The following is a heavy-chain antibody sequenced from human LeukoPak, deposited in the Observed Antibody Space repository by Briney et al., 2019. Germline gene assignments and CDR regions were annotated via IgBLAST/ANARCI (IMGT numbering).Heavy chain of an antibody. V-gene: IGHV3-23*01. J-gene: IGHJ6*02. Sequence: GGSLRLSCAASRFTFNIYAMSWVRQAPGKGLDWVSAITDSGGTTYYADSVKGRFTISRDNSKNTLYLQMNSLRAEDTAVYYCAKGVGYCSGGACFPLGDFYYGMDVWGQGTTVTVSS. D-gene: IGHD2-15*01. CDR3: AKGVGYCSGGACFPLGDFYYGMDV. CDR1: RFTFNIYA. CDR2: ITDSGGTT.